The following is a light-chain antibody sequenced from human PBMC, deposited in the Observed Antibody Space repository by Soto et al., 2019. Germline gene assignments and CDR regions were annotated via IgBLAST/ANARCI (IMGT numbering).Light chain of an antibody. Sequence: EIVLTQSPGTLSLSPGERATLSCRASQSVSSTYLAWYQQKPGQAPRLLIYGTSTRATGIPDRFSGSGSGTDFTLTISRLEPEDVAVFYCQQYDGSPTFGQGTKVEI. J-gene: IGKJ1*01. CDR1: QSVSSTY. CDR3: QQYDGSPT. CDR2: GTS. V-gene: IGKV3-20*01.